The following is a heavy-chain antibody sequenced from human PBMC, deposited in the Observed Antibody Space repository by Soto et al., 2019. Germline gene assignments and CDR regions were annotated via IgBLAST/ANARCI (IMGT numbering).Heavy chain of an antibody. J-gene: IGHJ1*01. V-gene: IGHV2-5*01. CDR3: AHSGDSIGDYYRPNDFQY. D-gene: IGHD3-22*01. CDR2: IYWNDDQ. Sequence: QITLKESGPTVVKPTQTLTLTCSFSGFSFATSGVGVGWIRQPPGKALEWLALIYWNDDQRYRPSLKNRLTITKDTSKNQVVLTLTDVDPVDTSTYYCAHSGDSIGDYYRPNDFQYWGQGTRVTVSS. CDR1: GFSFATSGVG.